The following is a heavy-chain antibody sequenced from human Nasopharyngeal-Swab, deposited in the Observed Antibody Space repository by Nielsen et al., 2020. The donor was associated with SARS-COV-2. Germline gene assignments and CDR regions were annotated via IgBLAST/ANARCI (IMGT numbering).Heavy chain of an antibody. D-gene: IGHD5-12*01. Sequence: GGSLRLSCAASGFTFSSYGTNWVRQAPGKGLEWVSYISSSGSTIYYADSVKGRFTISRDNAKNSLYLQMNSLRAEDTAVYYCAGDGSRDAFDIWGQGTMVTISS. J-gene: IGHJ3*02. V-gene: IGHV3-48*03. CDR3: AGDGSRDAFDI. CDR1: GFTFSSYG. CDR2: ISSSGSTI.